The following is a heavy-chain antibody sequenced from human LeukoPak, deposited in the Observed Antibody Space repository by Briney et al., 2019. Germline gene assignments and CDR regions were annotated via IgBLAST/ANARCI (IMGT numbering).Heavy chain of an antibody. Sequence: SETLSLTCTVSGGSISSSSFYWGWIRQPPGKGLEWIGSIFYSGTTFYNPSLKSRITISVDTSKNQFSLKLSSVTAADTAVYYCARVRGSSWNSGYYYHYMDVWGKGTTVTISS. CDR2: IFYSGTT. J-gene: IGHJ6*03. CDR1: GGSISSSSFY. CDR3: ARVRGSSWNSGYYYHYMDV. D-gene: IGHD6-13*01. V-gene: IGHV4-39*07.